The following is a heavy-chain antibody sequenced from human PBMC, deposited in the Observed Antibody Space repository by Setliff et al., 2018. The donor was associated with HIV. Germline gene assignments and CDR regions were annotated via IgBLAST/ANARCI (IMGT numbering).Heavy chain of an antibody. J-gene: IGHJ4*02. Sequence: GSLRLSCAASGFMFGVDWMSWVRQTPGKGLEWVARIREEAHGGETEYAAAVKGRFTISRDDSKNTLYLQMNSLKTDDTAVYYCTRFSEWSEDYWGQGTLVTVSS. V-gene: IGHV3-15*01. CDR1: GFMFGVDW. CDR3: TRFSEWSEDY. D-gene: IGHD3-3*01. CDR2: IREEAHGGET.